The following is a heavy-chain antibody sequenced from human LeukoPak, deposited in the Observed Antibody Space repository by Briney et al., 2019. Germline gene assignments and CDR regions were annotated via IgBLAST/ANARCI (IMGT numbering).Heavy chain of an antibody. CDR3: ASLSGSFWSGYYSFGMDV. J-gene: IGHJ6*02. D-gene: IGHD3-3*01. CDR2: INHSGST. CDR1: GGSFSGYY. V-gene: IGHV4-34*01. Sequence: SETLSLTCAVYGGSFSGYYWSWIRQPPGKGLEWIGEINHSGSTNYNPSLKGRVTISVDTSKNQFSLKLSSVTAADTAVYYCASLSGSFWSGYYSFGMDVWGQGTTVTVSS.